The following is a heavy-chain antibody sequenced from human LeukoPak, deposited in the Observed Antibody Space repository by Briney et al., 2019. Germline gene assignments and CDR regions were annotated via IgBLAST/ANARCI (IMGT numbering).Heavy chain of an antibody. Sequence: SVKDSCKASGGTFSSYAISWVRQAPGQGLEWMGGITPIFGTGNYAQKFQGRVTITADKSTSTAYMELSSLRSEDTAVYYCARGVRGYYDSSGYYYDYWGQGTLVTVSS. D-gene: IGHD3-22*01. CDR2: ITPIFGTG. CDR1: GGTFSSYA. V-gene: IGHV1-69*06. J-gene: IGHJ4*02. CDR3: ARGVRGYYDSSGYYYDY.